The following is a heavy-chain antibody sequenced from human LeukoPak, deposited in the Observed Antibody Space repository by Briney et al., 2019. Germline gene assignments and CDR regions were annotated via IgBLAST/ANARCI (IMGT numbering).Heavy chain of an antibody. CDR1: GYTFTSYD. D-gene: IGHD3-3*01. CDR3: ARGCRYDFWSGYFYYYYYYMDV. V-gene: IGHV1-8*03. CDR2: MDPNSGNT. Sequence: ASVKVSCKASGYTFTSYDINWVRQATGQGLEWMGWMDPNSGNTGYAQKFQGRVTITRNTSISTAYMELSSLRSEDTAVYYCARGCRYDFWSGYFYYYYYYMDVWGKGTTVTVSS. J-gene: IGHJ6*03.